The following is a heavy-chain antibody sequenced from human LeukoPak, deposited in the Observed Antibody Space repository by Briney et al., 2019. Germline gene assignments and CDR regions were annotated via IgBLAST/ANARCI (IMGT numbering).Heavy chain of an antibody. Sequence: PGGSLRLSCAASGFTFSSYAMNWVRQAPGKGLEWVSGISGSGGSTYYADSVKGRFTISRDNSKNTLYLQMNSLRAEDSAVYYCAKDQRLDYYGSGSLDYWGQGTLVTVSS. CDR1: GFTFSSYA. D-gene: IGHD3-10*01. CDR3: AKDQRLDYYGSGSLDY. V-gene: IGHV3-23*01. J-gene: IGHJ4*02. CDR2: ISGSGGST.